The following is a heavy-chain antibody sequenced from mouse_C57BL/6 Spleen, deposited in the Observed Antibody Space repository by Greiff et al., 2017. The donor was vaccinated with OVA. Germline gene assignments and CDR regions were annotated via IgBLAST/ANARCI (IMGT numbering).Heavy chain of an antibody. CDR1: GYTFTSYW. V-gene: IGHV1-69*01. D-gene: IGHD1-1*01. CDR3: ARRTTGPWKAMDY. CDR2: IDPSDSYT. Sequence: VQLQQPGAELVMPGASVKLSCKASGYTFTSYWMHWVKQRPGQGLEWIGEIDPSDSYTNYNQKFKGKSTLTVDKSSSTAYMQLSSLTSEDSAVYYCARRTTGPWKAMDYWGQGTSVTVSS. J-gene: IGHJ4*01.